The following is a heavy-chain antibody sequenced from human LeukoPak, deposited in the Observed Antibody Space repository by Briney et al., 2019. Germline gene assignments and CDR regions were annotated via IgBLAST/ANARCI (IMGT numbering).Heavy chain of an antibody. CDR3: ARAGQGDFWSGLRYFDY. V-gene: IGHV1-69*01. CDR2: IIPIFGTA. Sequence: GSSVKVSCKASGGTFSSYAISWVRQAPGQGLEWMGGIIPIFGTANYAQKFQGRVTITADESTSTAYMELSSLRSEDTAVYYCARAGQGDFWSGLRYFDYWGQGTLVTVSS. J-gene: IGHJ4*02. CDR1: GGTFSSYA. D-gene: IGHD3-3*01.